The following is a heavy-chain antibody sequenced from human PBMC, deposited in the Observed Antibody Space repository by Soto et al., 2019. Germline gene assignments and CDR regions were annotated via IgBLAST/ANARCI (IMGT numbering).Heavy chain of an antibody. V-gene: IGHV1-46*01. J-gene: IGHJ5*02. Sequence: ASVKVSCKASGYTFTSYCMHWVRQAPGQGLEWMGIINPSGGSTSYAQKFQGRVTMTRDTSTSTVYMELSSLRSEDTAVYYCARVVRKDSSRWQRINWFDPWGQGTLVTVSS. CDR1: GYTFTSYC. CDR2: INPSGGST. CDR3: ARVVRKDSSRWQRINWFDP. D-gene: IGHD6-13*01.